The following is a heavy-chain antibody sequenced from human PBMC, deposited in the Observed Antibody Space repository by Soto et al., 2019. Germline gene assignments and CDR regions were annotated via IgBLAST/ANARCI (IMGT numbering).Heavy chain of an antibody. V-gene: IGHV4-59*01. CDR1: SGSISSYY. J-gene: IGHJ4*02. CDR3: TKYRRTDAEGYSFDY. CDR2: VYYSGST. D-gene: IGHD2-15*01. Sequence: SETLSLTCSVSSGSISSYYWSWIRQPPGKGLEWIGYVYYSGSTNYNPSLKSRVTISIDTSKNQFSLRLSSVTAADTAVYFCTKYRRTDAEGYSFDYWGQGALVTVSS.